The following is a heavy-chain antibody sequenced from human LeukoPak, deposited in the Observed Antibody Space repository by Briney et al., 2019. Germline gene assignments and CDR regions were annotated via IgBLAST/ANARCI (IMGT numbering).Heavy chain of an antibody. D-gene: IGHD1-26*01. J-gene: IGHJ4*02. Sequence: GGSLRLSCAASGFTFSSYAMSWVRQAPGKGLEWVSAISGSGGSTYYADSVKGRFTISRDNSKNTLYLQMNSLRVEDTAVYYCARESGSRGDFDYWGQGILVTVSS. CDR3: ARESGSRGDFDY. CDR1: GFTFSSYA. V-gene: IGHV3-23*01. CDR2: ISGSGGST.